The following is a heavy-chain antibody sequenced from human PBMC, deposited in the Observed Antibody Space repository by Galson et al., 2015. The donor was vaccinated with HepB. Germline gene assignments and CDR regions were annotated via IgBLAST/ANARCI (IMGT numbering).Heavy chain of an antibody. J-gene: IGHJ4*02. CDR3: ARDLIDSYDSRGYYYSFGNFDS. Sequence: SLRLSCAASGFTFSNYWMTWARQAPGKGLEWVANIKKDGTEQFYVHSVRGRFTISRDNAKNSLYLELNGLRAEDTAVYFCARDLIDSYDSRGYYYSFGNFDSWGQGTLVTVSS. D-gene: IGHD3-22*01. V-gene: IGHV3-7*03. CDR2: IKKDGTEQ. CDR1: GFTFSNYW.